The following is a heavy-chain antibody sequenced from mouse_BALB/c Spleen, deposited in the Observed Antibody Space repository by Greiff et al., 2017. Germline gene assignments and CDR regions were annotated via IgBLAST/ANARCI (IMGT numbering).Heavy chain of an antibody. CDR3: ARNNYGNIFAY. Sequence: QVQLKESGPGLVQPSQSLSITCTVSGFSLTSYGVHWVRQSPGKGLEWLGVIWSGGSTDYNAAFISRLSISKDNSKSQVFFKMNSLQANDTAIYYCARNNYGNIFAYWGQGTLVTVSA. D-gene: IGHD2-1*01. V-gene: IGHV2-2*02. CDR2: IWSGGST. CDR1: GFSLTSYG. J-gene: IGHJ3*01.